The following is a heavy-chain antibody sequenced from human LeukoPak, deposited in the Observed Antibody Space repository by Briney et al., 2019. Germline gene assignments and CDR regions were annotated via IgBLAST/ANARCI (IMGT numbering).Heavy chain of an antibody. CDR3: AKYGIEVAGKALPDW. CDR1: GFTFSSYA. D-gene: IGHD6-19*01. CDR2: ISGGAAST. J-gene: IGHJ4*02. Sequence: TGGSLRLSCAASGFTFSSYAMSWVRQAPGKGLEWVSSISGGAASTDYVDSVKGRFTISRDNSENTLYLQMNSLRAEDTAVYYCAKYGIEVAGKALPDWWGQGTLVTVSS. V-gene: IGHV3-23*01.